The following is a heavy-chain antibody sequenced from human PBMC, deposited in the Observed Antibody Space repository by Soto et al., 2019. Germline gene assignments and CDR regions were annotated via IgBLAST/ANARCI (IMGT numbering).Heavy chain of an antibody. D-gene: IGHD5-18*01. CDR2: ISSSSTFI. J-gene: IGHJ4*02. CDR1: GFPLSTYG. CDR3: ARDLGYSYGYPLDY. V-gene: IGHV3-21*01. Sequence: PGGSLRLSCAASGFPLSTYGMNWVRQAPGKGLEWVSFISSSSTFIYYAESVKGRFTISRDNAKNSLYLQMNSLRAEDTAVYYCARDLGYSYGYPLDYWGQGTLVTVSS.